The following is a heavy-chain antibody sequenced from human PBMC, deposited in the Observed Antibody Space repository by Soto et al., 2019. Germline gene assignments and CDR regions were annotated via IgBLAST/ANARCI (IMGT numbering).Heavy chain of an antibody. CDR2: ISIYNGNT. CDR3: AREAHHYIVVVPADPGAYYYYGMDV. CDR1: SYTSSTYA. J-gene: IGHJ6*02. V-gene: IGHV1-18*01. Sequence: AASVKVSCKASSYTSSTYAINWVRQAPGQGLEWMGWISIYNGNTNYAQNLQGRVTMTADTSTSTAYMELRSLRSDDTAVYYCAREAHHYIVVVPADPGAYYYYGMDVWGQGTTVTVSS. D-gene: IGHD2-2*01.